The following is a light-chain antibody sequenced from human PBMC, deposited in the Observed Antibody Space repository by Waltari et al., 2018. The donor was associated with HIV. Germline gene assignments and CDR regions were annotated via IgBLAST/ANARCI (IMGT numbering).Light chain of an antibody. CDR2: EVR. V-gene: IGLV2-23*02. Sequence: QCALTQRASVSGYPGPWITIPCTGTSRDVGGSRLVAWYQHHPGKAPKLMNSEVRQRPAGLSNRFSGSKSGNTASLTISGLQAEDEADYSCCSYAGSSTLVFGGGTKLTVL. J-gene: IGLJ3*02. CDR3: CSYAGSSTLV. CDR1: SRDVGGSRL.